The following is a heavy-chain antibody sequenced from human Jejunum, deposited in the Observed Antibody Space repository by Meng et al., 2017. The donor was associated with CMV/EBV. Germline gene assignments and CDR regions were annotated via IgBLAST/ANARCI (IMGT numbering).Heavy chain of an antibody. CDR1: EFRFSSHH. J-gene: IGHJ6*02. D-gene: IGHD3-10*01. CDR2: ISATGTYI. Sequence: SEFRFSSHHWNWVRQAPGKGLEWVASISATGTYIYYADPMKGRFTISRDNAKNSLFLQMNSLRVEDTAVYYCANQMPWNYYYGMELWGQGTTVTVSS. V-gene: IGHV3-21*06. CDR3: ANQMPWNYYYGMEL.